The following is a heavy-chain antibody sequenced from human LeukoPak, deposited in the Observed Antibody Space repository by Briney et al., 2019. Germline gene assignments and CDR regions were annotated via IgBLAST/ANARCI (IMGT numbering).Heavy chain of an antibody. CDR3: ARASHYSDFDY. V-gene: IGHV2-70*11. CDR1: GXSXXXXXIX. J-gene: IGHJ4*02. CDR2: IXWEDDK. Sequence: SGPTLVNPTQTLXXTXXXSGXSXXXXXIXXXXIXXXPXXXXXXLARIXWEDDKYYSTSLKTRLTISKDTSKNQVVLTMTNMDPVDTATYYCARASHYSDFDYWGQGTLVTVSS. D-gene: IGHD4-11*01.